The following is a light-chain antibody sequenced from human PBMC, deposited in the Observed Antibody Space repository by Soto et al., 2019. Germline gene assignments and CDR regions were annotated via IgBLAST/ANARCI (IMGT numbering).Light chain of an antibody. Sequence: EILLTQSTATLSLSPGERATLSCRASQRVSSYLAWYQPKPGQAPRLLIYDASNRATGIPARFSGGGSGAYFTLTISSLEDEDIADYYCQLYNDWPTFGHGTKV. J-gene: IGKJ1*01. CDR2: DAS. V-gene: IGKV3-11*01. CDR1: QRVSSY. CDR3: QLYNDWPT.